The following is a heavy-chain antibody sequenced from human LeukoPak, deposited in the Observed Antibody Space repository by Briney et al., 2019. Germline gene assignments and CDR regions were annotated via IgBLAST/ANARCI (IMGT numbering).Heavy chain of an antibody. D-gene: IGHD1-1*01. CDR1: GFTFSSYG. V-gene: IGHV3-30*03. CDR3: ARSEPDEGLNWKHYFDY. Sequence: GGSLRLSFAASGFTFSSYGMHWVRQAPGKGLEWVAVISYDGSNKYYADSVKGRFTISRDNSKNTLYLQMNSLRAEDTAVYYCARSEPDEGLNWKHYFDYWGQGTLVTVSS. CDR2: ISYDGSNK. J-gene: IGHJ4*02.